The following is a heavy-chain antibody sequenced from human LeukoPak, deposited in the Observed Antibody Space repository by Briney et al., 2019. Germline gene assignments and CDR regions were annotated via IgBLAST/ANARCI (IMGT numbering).Heavy chain of an antibody. CDR1: GFTVSSNY. D-gene: IGHD6-19*01. CDR3: AKARTPYSSGWYWAPFGKSFDN. J-gene: IGHJ4*02. V-gene: IGHV3-53*01. Sequence: GGSLRLSCAASGFTVSSNYMSWVRQAPGKGLEWVSVIYSGGSTYYADSVKGRFTISRDNSKNTLYLQMNSLRAEDTAVYYCAKARTPYSSGWYWAPFGKSFDNWGQGTLVTVSS. CDR2: IYSGGST.